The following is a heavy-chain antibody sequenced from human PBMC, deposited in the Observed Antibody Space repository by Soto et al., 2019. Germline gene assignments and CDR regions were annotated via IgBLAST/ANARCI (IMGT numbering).Heavy chain of an antibody. V-gene: IGHV3-7*01. J-gene: IGHJ3*02. D-gene: IGHD3-16*02. CDR1: GFTFSSYW. Sequence: GGSLRLSCAASGFTFSSYWMSWVRQAPGKGLEWVANIKQDGSEKYYVDSVKGRFTISRDNAKNSLYLQMNSLRAEDTAVYYCARGYYDYIWGSYRHDAFDIWGQGTMVTVSS. CDR2: IKQDGSEK. CDR3: ARGYYDYIWGSYRHDAFDI.